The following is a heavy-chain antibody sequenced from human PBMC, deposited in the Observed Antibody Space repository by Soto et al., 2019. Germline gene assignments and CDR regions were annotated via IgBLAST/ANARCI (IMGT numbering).Heavy chain of an antibody. Sequence: EVQLVESGGGLVQPGGSLRLSCAASGFTFSSYSMNWVRQAPGKGLEWVSYISSSSSTIYYADSVKGRFTISRDNAKNSLYLQMNSLRAEDTAVYYCASSYYYRALGYWGQGTLVTVSS. CDR2: ISSSSSTI. CDR1: GFTFSSYS. CDR3: ASSYYYRALGY. V-gene: IGHV3-48*01. D-gene: IGHD1-26*01. J-gene: IGHJ4*02.